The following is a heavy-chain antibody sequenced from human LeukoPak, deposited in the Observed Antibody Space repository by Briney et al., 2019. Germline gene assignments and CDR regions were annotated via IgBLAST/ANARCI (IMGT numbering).Heavy chain of an antibody. CDR3: ARVACSGGSCYHSFGY. Sequence: SETLSLTCAVSGYSISSGYYWGWIRQPPGKGLEWIGSIYHSGSTYYNPSLKSRVTISVDTSKNQFSLKRSSVTAADTAVYYCARVACSGGSCYHSFGYWGQGTLVTVSS. CDR2: IYHSGST. CDR1: GYSISSGYY. D-gene: IGHD2-15*01. J-gene: IGHJ4*02. V-gene: IGHV4-38-2*01.